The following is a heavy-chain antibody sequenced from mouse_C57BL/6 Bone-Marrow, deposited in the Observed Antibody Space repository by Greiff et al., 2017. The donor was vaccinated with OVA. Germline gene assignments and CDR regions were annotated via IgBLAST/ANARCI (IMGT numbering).Heavy chain of an antibody. CDR3: ARDRGAMDY. J-gene: IGHJ4*01. CDR1: GFTFSDYY. CDR2: INYDGSST. V-gene: IGHV5-16*01. Sequence: EVKLVESEGGLVQPGSSMKLSCTASGFTFSDYYMAWVRQVPEKGLEWVANINYDGSSTYYLDSLKSRFIISRDNAKNILYLQMSSLKSEDTAAYYCARDRGAMDYGGQGTSVTVTA. D-gene: IGHD3-1*01.